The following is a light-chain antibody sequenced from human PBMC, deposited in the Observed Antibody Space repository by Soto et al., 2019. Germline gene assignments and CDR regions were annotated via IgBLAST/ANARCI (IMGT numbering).Light chain of an antibody. CDR2: NNN. CDR3: ATWDDSLNGRWV. CDR1: SSNIGTNS. V-gene: IGLV1-44*01. Sequence: QAVVTQPPSASGTPWQRVTISCSGSSSNIGTNSVNWYQHLPGAAPRLLIFNNNQRPSGVPDRFSGSKSGTSASLAISGLQSDDEADYFCATWDDSLNGRWVFGGGTKLTVL. J-gene: IGLJ3*02.